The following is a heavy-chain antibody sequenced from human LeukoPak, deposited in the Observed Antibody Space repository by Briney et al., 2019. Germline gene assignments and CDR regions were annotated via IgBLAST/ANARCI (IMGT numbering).Heavy chain of an antibody. CDR3: ARDRTYMGSSLNWFDP. CDR2: ISGSGGST. D-gene: IGHD2-2*01. V-gene: IGHV3-23*01. CDR1: GFTFSTYG. J-gene: IGHJ5*02. Sequence: GGSLRLSCAASGFTFSTYGMNWVRQAPGKGLEWVSAISGSGGSTYYADSVKGRFTISRDNAKNSLYLQMNSLRAEDTAVYYCARDRTYMGSSLNWFDPWGQGTLVTVSS.